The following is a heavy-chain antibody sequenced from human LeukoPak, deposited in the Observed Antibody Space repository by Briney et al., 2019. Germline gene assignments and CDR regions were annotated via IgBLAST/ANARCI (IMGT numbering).Heavy chain of an antibody. CDR2: ISSSSSYI. Sequence: GGSLRLSCAASGFTFSSYSMNWVRQAPGKGLEWVSSISSSSSYIYYADSVKGRFTISRDNAKNSLYLQMNSLRAENTAVCYCARDLDYGDYAFDYWGQGTLVTVSS. CDR1: GFTFSSYS. V-gene: IGHV3-21*01. CDR3: ARDLDYGDYAFDY. J-gene: IGHJ4*02. D-gene: IGHD4-17*01.